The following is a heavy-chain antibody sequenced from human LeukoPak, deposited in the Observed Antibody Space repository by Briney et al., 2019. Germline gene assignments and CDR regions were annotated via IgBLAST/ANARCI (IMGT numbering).Heavy chain of an antibody. J-gene: IGHJ4*02. V-gene: IGHV3-30*02. CDR3: AKDAVVRGVIIPHS. CDR2: IRYDGSNK. Sequence: GGSLRLSCAASGFTFSSYGMHWVRQAPGKGLEWVAFIRYDGSNKYYADSVKGRFTISRDNSKNTLYLQMNSLRAEDTAVYYCAKDAVVRGVIIPHSWGQGTLVTVSS. CDR1: GFTFSSYG. D-gene: IGHD3-10*01.